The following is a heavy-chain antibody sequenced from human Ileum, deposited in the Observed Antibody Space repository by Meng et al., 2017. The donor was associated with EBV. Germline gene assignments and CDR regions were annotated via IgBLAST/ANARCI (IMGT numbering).Heavy chain of an antibody. J-gene: IGHJ4*02. CDR1: GGSFSTHT. V-gene: IGHV1-69*13. CDR3: ARGRRNEPLFDY. D-gene: IGHD1-14*01. Sequence: QVQLVQSGAEVKKPGSSVKVACKTSGGSFSTHTFSWVRQAPGQGLEWMGGLIAAFDKTKAAPRFQDRVTFTADESTSTAYMELSSLTFDDTAVYFCARGRRNEPLFDYWGQGTLGTVAS. CDR2: LIAAFDKT.